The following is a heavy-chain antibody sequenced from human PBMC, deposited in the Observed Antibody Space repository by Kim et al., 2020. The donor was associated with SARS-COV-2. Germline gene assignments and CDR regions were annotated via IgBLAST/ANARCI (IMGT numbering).Heavy chain of an antibody. J-gene: IGHJ4*02. D-gene: IGHD1-26*01. CDR3: AKEAGASRWGSFDY. Sequence: EDCVKSRCTIARDNSKNSLYLQMNSLRTEDSALYYCAKEAGASRWGSFDYWGQGTLVTVSS. V-gene: IGHV3-43*01.